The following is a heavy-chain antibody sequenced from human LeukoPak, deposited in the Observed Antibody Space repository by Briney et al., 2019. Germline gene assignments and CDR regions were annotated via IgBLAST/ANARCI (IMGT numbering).Heavy chain of an antibody. V-gene: IGHV5-51*01. CDR1: GYSFTSYW. CDR3: ARQGLEVTATTGAFDI. CDR2: IYPGDSDT. Sequence: GESLKISCKGSGYSFTSYWIGWVRQMPGKGLEWMGIIYPGDSDTRYSPSFQGQVTISAGKSISTAYLQWSSLKASDTAMYYCARQGLEVTATTGAFDIWGQGTMVAVSS. D-gene: IGHD2-21*02. J-gene: IGHJ3*02.